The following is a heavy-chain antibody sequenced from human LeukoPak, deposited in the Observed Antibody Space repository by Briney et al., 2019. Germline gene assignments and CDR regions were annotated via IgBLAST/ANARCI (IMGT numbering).Heavy chain of an antibody. D-gene: IGHD5-24*01. CDR1: GGSISTYY. CDR2: IYYSGST. J-gene: IGHJ4*02. Sequence: SETLSLTCTVSGGSISTYYWSWIRQPPGKGLGWIGYIYYSGSTNYTPSLKSRVTISVDTSKNQFSLNLSSVTAAATAVYYCARGRSRDGYNYDYWGQGTLVTVSS. CDR3: ARGRSRDGYNYDY. V-gene: IGHV4-59*01.